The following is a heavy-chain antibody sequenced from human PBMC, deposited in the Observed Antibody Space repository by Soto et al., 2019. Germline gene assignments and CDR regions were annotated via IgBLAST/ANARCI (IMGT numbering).Heavy chain of an antibody. V-gene: IGHV3-9*01. CDR3: VKDGNNYAVDV. J-gene: IGHJ6*02. CDR1: GFRFDDHA. Sequence: EVQLVESGGGLVQPGRSLRLACTASGFRFDDHAMHWVRQAPGKGPEWVSGISWHSGADVYAVSVRGRFKIFRDNAKNSLYLQMNGLTTEDTALYYCVKDGNNYAVDVWGQGTTVIVSS. D-gene: IGHD5-18*01. CDR2: ISWHSGAD.